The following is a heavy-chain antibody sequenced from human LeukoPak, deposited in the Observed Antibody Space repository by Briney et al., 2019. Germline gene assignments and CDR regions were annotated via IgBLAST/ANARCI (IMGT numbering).Heavy chain of an antibody. J-gene: IGHJ4*02. D-gene: IGHD3-10*01. Sequence: GGSLRLSCAASGFTFDDYAMHWVRQAPGKGLEWVSGISWNSGSIGYADSVKGRFTISRDNAKNSLYLQMNSLRAEDTALYYCAKDIKYYYGSGPFDYWGQGTLVTVSS. CDR1: GFTFDDYA. V-gene: IGHV3-9*01. CDR3: AKDIKYYYGSGPFDY. CDR2: ISWNSGSI.